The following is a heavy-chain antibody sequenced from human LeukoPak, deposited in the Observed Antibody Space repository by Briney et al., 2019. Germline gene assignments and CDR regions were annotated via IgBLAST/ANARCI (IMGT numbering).Heavy chain of an antibody. J-gene: IGHJ4*02. D-gene: IGHD5-24*01. CDR3: AREINIDY. CDR2: ISGSGGST. V-gene: IGHV3-23*01. CDR1: GFTFSSYA. Sequence: PGGSLRLSCAASGFTFSSYAMSWVRQAPGKGLEWVSTISGSGGSTSYVDSVKGRLTISRANSKNTLYLQMNSLRAEDTAVYYCAREINIDYWGQGTLVTVSS.